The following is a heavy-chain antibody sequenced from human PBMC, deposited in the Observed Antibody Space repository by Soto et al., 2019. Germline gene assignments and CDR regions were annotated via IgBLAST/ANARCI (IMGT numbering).Heavy chain of an antibody. J-gene: IGHJ5*02. Sequence: SVKVSCKASGGTFSSYAISWVRQAPGQGLEWMGGIIPIFGTANYAQKFQGRVTITADESTSTAYMELSSLRSEDTAVYYCARSPYSSSPRVNWFDPWGQGTLVTVSS. D-gene: IGHD6-13*01. CDR3: ARSPYSSSPRVNWFDP. CDR2: IIPIFGTA. CDR1: GGTFSSYA. V-gene: IGHV1-69*13.